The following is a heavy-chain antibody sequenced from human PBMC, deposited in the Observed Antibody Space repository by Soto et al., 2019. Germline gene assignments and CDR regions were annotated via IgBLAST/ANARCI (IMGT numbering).Heavy chain of an antibody. Sequence: SETLSLTCTVSGGSISSSSYYWGWIRQPPGKGLEWIGTIYYSGSTYYNPSLKSRVTISVDTSKNQFSLKLSSVTAADTAVYYCARPGKGFYYYYYMDVWGKGTTVTV. J-gene: IGHJ6*03. D-gene: IGHD1-26*01. CDR3: ARPGKGFYYYYYMDV. CDR2: IYYSGST. V-gene: IGHV4-39*01. CDR1: GGSISSSSYY.